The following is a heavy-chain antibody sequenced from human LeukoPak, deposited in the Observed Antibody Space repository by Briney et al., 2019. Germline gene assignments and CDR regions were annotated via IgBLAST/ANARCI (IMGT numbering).Heavy chain of an antibody. J-gene: IGHJ4*02. CDR1: GYTFTSYG. CDR2: ISAYNGNT. D-gene: IGHD6-19*01. V-gene: IGHV1-18*01. CDR3: ARDIAVAGTLRGLGEFDY. Sequence: AASVKVSCKASGYTFTSYGISWVRQAPGQGLEWMEWISAYNGNTNYAQKLQGRVTMTTDTSTSTAYMELRSLRSDDTAVYYCARDIAVAGTLRGLGEFDYWGQGTLVTVSS.